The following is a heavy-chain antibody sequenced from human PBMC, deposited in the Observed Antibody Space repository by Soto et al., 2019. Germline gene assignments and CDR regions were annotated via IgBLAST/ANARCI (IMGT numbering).Heavy chain of an antibody. CDR3: ARGPRGSYARHFDY. J-gene: IGHJ4*02. Sequence: SETLSLTCAFSGCSISSGGYYLSWIRQHPGKGLEWIGYIYYSGSTYYNPSLKSRVTISVDTSKNQFSLKLSSVTAADTAVYYCARGPRGSYARHFDYWGQGTLVTVSS. CDR1: GCSISSGGYY. CDR2: IYYSGST. V-gene: IGHV4-31*11. D-gene: IGHD3-16*01.